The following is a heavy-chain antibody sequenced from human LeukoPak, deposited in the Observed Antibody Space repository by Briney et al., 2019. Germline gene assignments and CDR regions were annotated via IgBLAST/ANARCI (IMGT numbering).Heavy chain of an antibody. CDR1: GFTFSDYY. J-gene: IGHJ5*02. CDR2: TSSSGSTI. CDR3: ARSPAKQRGPKQGSELDP. V-gene: IGHV3-11*01. D-gene: IGHD6-25*01. Sequence: GGSLRLSCAASGFTFSDYYMSWIRQAPGKGLEWVSYTSSSGSTIYYADSVKGRFTISRDNAKNSLYLQMNSLRAEDTAVYYCARSPAKQRGPKQGSELDPWGQGTLVTVSS.